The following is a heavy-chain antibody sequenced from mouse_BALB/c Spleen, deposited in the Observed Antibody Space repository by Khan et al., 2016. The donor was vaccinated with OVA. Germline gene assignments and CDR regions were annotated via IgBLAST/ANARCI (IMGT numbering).Heavy chain of an antibody. D-gene: IGHD2-4*01. CDR2: IWSAGST. CDR1: GFSLNNYS. Sequence: QVQLQQSGPGLVQPSQSLSITCTVSGFSLNNYSVHWVRQSPGKGLEWLGVIWSAGSTDYNAAFISRLTISKDNSRSQVFFKMNSLQPNDTAIYYGARRGYDYGRGALFAYWGQGTLVTVSA. CDR3: ARRGYDYGRGALFAY. V-gene: IGHV2-2*02. J-gene: IGHJ3*01.